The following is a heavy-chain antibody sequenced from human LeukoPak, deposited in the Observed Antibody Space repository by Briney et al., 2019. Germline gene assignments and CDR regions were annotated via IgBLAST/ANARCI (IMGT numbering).Heavy chain of an antibody. D-gene: IGHD2-15*01. V-gene: IGHV4-59*01. CDR2: IHYSGST. CDR1: XGSXSSYY. CDR3: AREAPICSGGTCYDY. J-gene: IGHJ4*02. Sequence: PSETLSLTCTAXXGSXSSYYWSXXRQPPGXXXXXXGYIHYSGSTNYNPSLKSRVIISVDTSKNQFSLKLSSVTAADTAVYYCAREAPICSGGTCYDYWGQGTLVTVSS.